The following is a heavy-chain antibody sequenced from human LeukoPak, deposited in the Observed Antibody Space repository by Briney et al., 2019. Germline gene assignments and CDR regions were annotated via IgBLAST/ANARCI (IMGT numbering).Heavy chain of an antibody. Sequence: GGSLRLSCAASGFTFSSYGMHWVRQAPGKGLEWVAVIWYDGSNKYYADSVKGRFTISRDNSKNTLYLQMNSLRAEDTAVYYCAREGSTFGGVNPPGDYWGQGTLVTVSS. CDR1: GFTFSSYG. CDR3: AREGSTFGGVNPPGDY. D-gene: IGHD3-16*01. V-gene: IGHV3-33*01. J-gene: IGHJ4*02. CDR2: IWYDGSNK.